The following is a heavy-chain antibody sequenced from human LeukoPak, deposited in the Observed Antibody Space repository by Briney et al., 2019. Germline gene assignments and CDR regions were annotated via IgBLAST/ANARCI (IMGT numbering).Heavy chain of an antibody. CDR1: GFTLSTFD. CDR3: ARADCSGSTCYLRHSWFDP. Sequence: GGSLRLSCAASGFTLSTFDMNWVRQAPGKGLEWVSSISTSSRYIYYRDSVKGRFTISRDDAKNSRYLQMNSLTVEDTAVYYCARADCSGSTCYLRHSWFDPWGQGTLVTVSS. CDR2: ISTSSRYI. V-gene: IGHV3-21*06. J-gene: IGHJ5*02. D-gene: IGHD2-2*01.